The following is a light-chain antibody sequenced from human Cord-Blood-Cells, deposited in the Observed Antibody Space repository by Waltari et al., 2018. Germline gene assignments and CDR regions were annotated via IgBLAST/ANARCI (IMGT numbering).Light chain of an antibody. CDR3: LLSYSGAWV. J-gene: IGLJ3*02. V-gene: IGLV7-46*01. CDR1: TGAVTSGHY. Sequence: QAVVTQEPSLTVSPGGTVNLTCGSSTGAVTSGHYPYGFQQKPGQAPRTLLYDTSNKHSWTPARFSGCLLGGKAALTLSGEEPEDEAEYYCLLSYSGAWVFGGGTKLTVL. CDR2: DTS.